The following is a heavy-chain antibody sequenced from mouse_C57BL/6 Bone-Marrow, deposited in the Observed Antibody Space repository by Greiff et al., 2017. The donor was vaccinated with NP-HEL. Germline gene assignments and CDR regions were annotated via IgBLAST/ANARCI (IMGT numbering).Heavy chain of an antibody. CDR3: TRDYYGSSYEYFDV. J-gene: IGHJ1*03. Sequence: VQLQQSGTVLARPGASVKMSCKTSGYTFTSYWMHWVKQRPGQGLEWIGAIYPGNSDTSYNQKFKGKANLTAVTSASTAYMELSSLTNEDSAVYYCTRDYYGSSYEYFDVWGTGATVTVSS. CDR2: IYPGNSDT. D-gene: IGHD1-1*01. V-gene: IGHV1-5*01. CDR1: GYTFTSYW.